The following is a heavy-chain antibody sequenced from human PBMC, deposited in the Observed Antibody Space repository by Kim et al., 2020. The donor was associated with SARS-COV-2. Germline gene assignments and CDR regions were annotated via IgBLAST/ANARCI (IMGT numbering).Heavy chain of an antibody. Sequence: GGSLRLSCAASGFTFSSYSMNWVRQAPGKGLEWVSSISSSSSYIYYADSVKGRFTISRDNAKNSLYLQMNSLRAEDTAVYYCARDLRATMVRGVMDVWGQGTTVTVSS. CDR2: ISSSSSYI. CDR3: ARDLRATMVRGVMDV. J-gene: IGHJ6*02. CDR1: GFTFSSYS. D-gene: IGHD3-10*01. V-gene: IGHV3-21*01.